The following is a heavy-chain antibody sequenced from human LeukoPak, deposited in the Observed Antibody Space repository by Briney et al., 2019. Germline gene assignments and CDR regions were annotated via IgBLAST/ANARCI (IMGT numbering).Heavy chain of an antibody. CDR1: GFTFSSYW. Sequence: PGGSLRLSCAASGFTFSSYWMHWVRQAPGKGLVWVARINTNGSPTQYADPVKGRFTISRDNAKNTLYLQMNSLRAEDTAVYYCARTDYYYGSGKDYWGQGTLVTVSS. CDR2: INTNGSPT. V-gene: IGHV3-74*01. CDR3: ARTDYYYGSGKDY. J-gene: IGHJ4*02. D-gene: IGHD3-10*01.